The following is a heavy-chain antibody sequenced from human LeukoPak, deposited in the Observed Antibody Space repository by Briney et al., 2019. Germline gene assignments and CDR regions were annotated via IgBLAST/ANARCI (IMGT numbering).Heavy chain of an antibody. CDR1: GFTFSSYA. CDR3: ARDLHSSGFCDY. V-gene: IGHV3-30-3*01. D-gene: IGHD6-19*01. Sequence: GRSLRLSCAASGFTFSSYAMHWVRQAPGKGLEWVAVISYDGSNKYYADSVKGRFTISRDNSKNTLYLQMNSLRAEDTAVYYCARDLHSSGFCDYWGQGTLVTVSS. J-gene: IGHJ4*02. CDR2: ISYDGSNK.